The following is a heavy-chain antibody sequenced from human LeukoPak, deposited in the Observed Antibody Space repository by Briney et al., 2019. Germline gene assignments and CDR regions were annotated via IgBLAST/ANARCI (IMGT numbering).Heavy chain of an antibody. CDR2: ISYDGSDK. V-gene: IGHV3-30*18. CDR1: GFTFSTYA. CDR3: AKSVVDTPLGFLFDF. D-gene: IGHD5-18*01. Sequence: GRSLRLSCATSGFTFSTYAMHWVRQAPGKGLEWVAVISYDGSDKYYADSVKGRFTIFRDNSKNTLYLQMNSLSPEDTAVYYCAKSVVDTPLGFLFDFWGQGTLVTVSS. J-gene: IGHJ4*02.